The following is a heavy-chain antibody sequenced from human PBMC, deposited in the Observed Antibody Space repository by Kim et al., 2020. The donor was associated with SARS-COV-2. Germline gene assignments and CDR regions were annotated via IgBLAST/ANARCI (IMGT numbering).Heavy chain of an antibody. V-gene: IGHV4-34*01. CDR3: ARGIWLGGFYHYYGMVV. Sequence: SETLSLTCAVYGGSFSGYYWSWIRQPPGKGLEWIGEINHSGSTNYNPSLKSRVTISVDTSKNQFSLKLSSVTAADTAVYYCARGIWLGGFYHYYGMVVWG. CDR2: INHSGST. CDR1: GGSFSGYY. J-gene: IGHJ6*01. D-gene: IGHD3-10*01.